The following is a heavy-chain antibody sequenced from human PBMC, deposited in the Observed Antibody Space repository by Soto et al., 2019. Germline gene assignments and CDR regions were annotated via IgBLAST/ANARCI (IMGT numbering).Heavy chain of an antibody. CDR1: GFIFTPYG. CDR2: MSYDESKK. J-gene: IGHJ4*02. Sequence: QVQLVASGGRVVQPGKSLRLSCEASGFIFTPYGMHWVRQAPGKGLEWVAIMSYDESKKYYADSVKGRFTISRDTSKNTLYLQMNSLRPEDTAVYYCAKQRSTNWFLLDYWGQGTLVTVSS. D-gene: IGHD3-3*01. V-gene: IGHV3-30*18. CDR3: AKQRSTNWFLLDY.